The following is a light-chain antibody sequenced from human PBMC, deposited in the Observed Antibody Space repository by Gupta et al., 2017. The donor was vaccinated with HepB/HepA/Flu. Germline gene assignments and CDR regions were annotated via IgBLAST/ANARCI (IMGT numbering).Light chain of an antibody. CDR1: QSLLHSNGYNY. CDR2: LGS. CDR3: MQALQTPCS. Sequence: DIVMTQSPLSLPVTTGEPASISCRSSQSLLHSNGYNYLYWFLQRPGQSPHLLIYLGSNRASGVPDRFSGSGSGTDFTLKISRVEAEDVGIYYCMQALQTPCSFGQGTKLEIK. J-gene: IGKJ2*04. V-gene: IGKV2-28*01.